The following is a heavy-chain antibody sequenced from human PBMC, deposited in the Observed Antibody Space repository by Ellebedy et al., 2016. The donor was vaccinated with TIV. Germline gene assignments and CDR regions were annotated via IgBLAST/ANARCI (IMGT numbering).Heavy chain of an antibody. J-gene: IGHJ6*02. CDR1: GFSLSTSGVG. V-gene: IGHV2-5*01. Sequence: SGPTLVKPTQTLTLTCTFSGFSLSTSGVGVGWIRQPPGKALEWLALIYWNDDKRYSPSLKSRLTITKDTSKNQVVLTMTNMDPVDTATYYCAQATRGYDFWSGYRYYYYYYGMDVWGQGTTVTVSS. CDR2: IYWNDDK. D-gene: IGHD3-3*01. CDR3: AQATRGYDFWSGYRYYYYYYGMDV.